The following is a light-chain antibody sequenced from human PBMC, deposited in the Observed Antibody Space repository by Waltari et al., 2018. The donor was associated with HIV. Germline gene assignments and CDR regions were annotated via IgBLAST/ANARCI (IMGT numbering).Light chain of an antibody. V-gene: IGLV2-14*03. J-gene: IGLJ2*01. Sequence: SALTQPASVSGSPGQSITISCPGASSDIGSFDYVSWYQQHPDKAPKLILYDVTYRPSGVSGRFSGSRSGSMASLTISGLQPEDEADYFCCSYSDSGTILFGGGTRVTVL. CDR2: DVT. CDR3: CSYSDSGTIL. CDR1: SSDIGSFDY.